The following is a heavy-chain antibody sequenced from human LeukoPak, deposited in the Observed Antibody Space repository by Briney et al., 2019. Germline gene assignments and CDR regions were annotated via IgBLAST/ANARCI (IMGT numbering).Heavy chain of an antibody. D-gene: IGHD5-24*01. J-gene: IGHJ4*02. V-gene: IGHV4-39*01. CDR3: ATRRDGYVGY. CDR2: IYYSGST. CDR1: GGSISSSSYH. Sequence: SETLSLTCTVSGGSISSSSYHWGWIRQPPGKGLEWIGSIYYSGSTYYNPSLKSRVTISVDTSKNQFSLKLSSVTAADTAVYYCATRRDGYVGYWGQGTLVTVSS.